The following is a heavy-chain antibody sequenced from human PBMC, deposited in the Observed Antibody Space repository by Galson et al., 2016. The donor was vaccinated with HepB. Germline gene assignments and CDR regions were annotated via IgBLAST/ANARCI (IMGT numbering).Heavy chain of an antibody. Sequence: CAISGDSVSSNSAAWNWIRQSPSRGLEWLGRTYYRSKWINDYAVSVRSRITINADTSQNQFSLQLNSVPPEDTAVYYCTKGVLGPAGNWFDPWGQGTLVTVSS. CDR1: GDSVSSNSAA. V-gene: IGHV6-1*01. CDR2: TYYRSKWIN. D-gene: IGHD2/OR15-2a*01. CDR3: TKGVLGPAGNWFDP. J-gene: IGHJ5*02.